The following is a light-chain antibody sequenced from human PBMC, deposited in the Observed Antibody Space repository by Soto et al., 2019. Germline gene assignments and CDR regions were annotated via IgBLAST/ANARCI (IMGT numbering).Light chain of an antibody. Sequence: QSVLTQPPSASGTPGQRVTISCSGSSSNIGSNFVYWYRQLPGTAPKLLIYRNNQRPSGVPDRFSGSKSGTSASLAISGLRSDDEADYYCAAWDDSLSGEVFGGGTQLTVL. CDR2: RNN. J-gene: IGLJ7*01. CDR3: AAWDDSLSGEV. V-gene: IGLV1-47*01. CDR1: SSNIGSNF.